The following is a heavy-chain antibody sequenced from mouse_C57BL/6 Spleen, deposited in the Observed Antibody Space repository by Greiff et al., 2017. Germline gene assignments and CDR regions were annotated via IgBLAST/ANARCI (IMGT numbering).Heavy chain of an antibody. CDR3: ARHEEEAYYYGSGYAMDY. Sequence: QVQLQQSGAELAKPGASVKLSCKASGYTFTEYTIHWVKQRSGQGLEWIGWFYPGRGSTKSNENFKDKATLTADKSSSTVYMELSRLTSADSAVYFYARHEEEAYYYGSGYAMDYWGQGTSVTVSS. CDR1: GYTFTEYT. D-gene: IGHD1-1*01. V-gene: IGHV1-62-2*01. CDR2: FYPGRGST. J-gene: IGHJ4*01.